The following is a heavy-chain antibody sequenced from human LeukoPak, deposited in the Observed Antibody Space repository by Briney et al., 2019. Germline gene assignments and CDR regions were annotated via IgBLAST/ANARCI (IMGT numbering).Heavy chain of an antibody. J-gene: IGHJ4*02. CDR2: INWDSGYI. CDR1: GFTFEVCA. D-gene: IGHD2-8*01. V-gene: IGHV3-9*01. CDR3: AKEGSVCRNGICRYFDY. Sequence: GGSLRLSCAASGFTFEVCAMHWVRQAPGKGLESVSSINWDSGYIEYADSVRGRFTISRDNAKNSLYLQMNSLKPGDTALYFCAKEGSVCRNGICRYFDYWGQGTPVTVSS.